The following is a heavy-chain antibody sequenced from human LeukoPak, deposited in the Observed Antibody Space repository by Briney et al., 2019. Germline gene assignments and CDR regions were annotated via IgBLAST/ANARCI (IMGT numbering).Heavy chain of an antibody. CDR1: GFTFTSYA. V-gene: IGHV3-23*01. D-gene: IGHD1-1*01. J-gene: IGHJ6*03. Sequence: QSGGSLRLSCAASGFTFTSYAMSWVRQAPGKGLEWVSAISGTGDSTYYADSVKGRFTISRDNSKNTLYLQMSSLRGEDTAVYYCAKEANWNFYMDVWGKGTTVTVSS. CDR3: AKEANWNFYMDV. CDR2: ISGTGDST.